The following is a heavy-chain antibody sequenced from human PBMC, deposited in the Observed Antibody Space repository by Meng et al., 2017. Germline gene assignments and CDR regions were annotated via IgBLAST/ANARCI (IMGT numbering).Heavy chain of an antibody. CDR3: ARDPAELLWFGESKNAFDI. Sequence: SETLSLTCIVSGYSISSGYYWGWIRQPPGKGLEWIGSIYHSGSTYYNPSLKSRVTISVDTSKNQFSLKLSSVTAADTAVYYCARDPAELLWFGESKNAFDIWGQGTMVTVSS. J-gene: IGHJ3*02. CDR2: IYHSGST. CDR1: GYSISSGYY. D-gene: IGHD3-10*01. V-gene: IGHV4-38-2*02.